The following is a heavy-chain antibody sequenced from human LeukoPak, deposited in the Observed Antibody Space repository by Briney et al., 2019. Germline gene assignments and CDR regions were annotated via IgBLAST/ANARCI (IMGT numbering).Heavy chain of an antibody. CDR3: ATEVVPAAITPG. Sequence: SETLSPTCAVYGGSFSGYYWSWIRQPPGKGLEWIGEINHSGSTNYNPSLKSRVTISVDTSKDQLSLKLSSVTAADTAVYYCATEVVPAAITPGWGQGTLVTVSS. D-gene: IGHD2-2*01. V-gene: IGHV4-34*01. J-gene: IGHJ4*02. CDR2: INHSGST. CDR1: GGSFSGYY.